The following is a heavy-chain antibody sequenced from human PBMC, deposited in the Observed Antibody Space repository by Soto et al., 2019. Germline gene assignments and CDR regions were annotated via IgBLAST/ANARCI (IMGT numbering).Heavy chain of an antibody. D-gene: IGHD2-15*01. V-gene: IGHV4-34*01. CDR1: GGSFSGYY. CDR2: INHSGST. J-gene: IGHJ6*02. Sequence: TLSLTCAVYGGSFSGYYWSWIRQPPGKGLEWIGEINHSGSTNYNPSLKGRVTISVDTSKNQFSLKLSSVTAADTAVYYCASSLGARYCSGGSCSRGYYYGMDVWGQGTTVTVSS. CDR3: ASSLGARYCSGGSCSRGYYYGMDV.